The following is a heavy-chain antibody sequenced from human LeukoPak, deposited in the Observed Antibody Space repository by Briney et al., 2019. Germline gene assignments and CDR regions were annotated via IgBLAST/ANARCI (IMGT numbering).Heavy chain of an antibody. CDR2: ISSRGSTI. CDR1: GFTFSSYE. D-gene: IGHD2-8*01. V-gene: IGHV3-48*03. J-gene: IGHJ6*03. Sequence: GGSPTLSCPASGFTFSSYEMNWVRQAPGKGLEWVSYISSRGSTIYYADSVKGRFTISRDNAKNSMSLKMNCLRAEDTTIYYCAKDRCSNGIGCYYYYMDVWGKGTTVTISS. CDR3: AKDRCSNGIGCYYYYMDV.